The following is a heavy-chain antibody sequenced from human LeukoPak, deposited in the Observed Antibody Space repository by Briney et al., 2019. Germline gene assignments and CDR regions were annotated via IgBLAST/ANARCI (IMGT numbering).Heavy chain of an antibody. V-gene: IGHV3-30*18. Sequence: GRSLRLSCAASGFTFSSYGMHWVRQAPGKGLEWVAVISYDGSNKYYADSVKGRFTISRDNSKNTLYLQMNSLRAEDTAVYYCAKDLRSGSYSGDYYYYYGMDVWSQGTTVTVSS. CDR1: GFTFSSYG. D-gene: IGHD1-26*01. CDR2: ISYDGSNK. CDR3: AKDLRSGSYSGDYYYYYGMDV. J-gene: IGHJ6*02.